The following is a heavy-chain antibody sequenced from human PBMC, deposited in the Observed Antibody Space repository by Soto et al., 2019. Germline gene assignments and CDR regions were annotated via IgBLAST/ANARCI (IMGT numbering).Heavy chain of an antibody. Sequence: SVKVSWKASGGTFSSYAISWVRQAPGQGLEWMGGIIPIFGTANYAQKFQGRVTITADESTSTAYMELSSLRSEDTAVYYCAAGFRSGYYTFDYWGQGTLVTVS. J-gene: IGHJ4*02. CDR1: GGTFSSYA. V-gene: IGHV1-69*13. CDR3: AAGFRSGYYTFDY. CDR2: IIPIFGTA. D-gene: IGHD3-3*01.